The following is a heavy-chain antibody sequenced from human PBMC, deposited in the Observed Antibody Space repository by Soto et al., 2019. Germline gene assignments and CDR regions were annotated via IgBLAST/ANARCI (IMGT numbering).Heavy chain of an antibody. CDR2: SIPILTTP. Sequence: QVQLVQSGAEVKKTGSSVKVSCKASGGTFSIYGFSWVRQAPGQVPEWIGGSIPILTTPNYAQKFQGRVTIVADEPTTTVYMELSSLKFEDTAVYYCATSVGIAPTGEDGMDVWGQGTSVTVSS. V-gene: IGHV1-69*01. CDR3: ATSVGIAPTGEDGMDV. D-gene: IGHD2-8*02. CDR1: GGTFSIYG. J-gene: IGHJ6*02.